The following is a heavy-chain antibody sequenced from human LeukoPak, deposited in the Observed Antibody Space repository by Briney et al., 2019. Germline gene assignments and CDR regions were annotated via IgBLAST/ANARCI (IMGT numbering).Heavy chain of an antibody. J-gene: IGHJ4*02. Sequence: GGSLRLSCAASGFTFDDYGMSWVRQAPGKGLEWVSGINWNGGSTGYADSVKGRFTISRDNAKNSLYLQMNSLRAEDTALYYCARVFDYDILTEYYFDYWGQGTLVTVSS. CDR1: GFTFDDYG. D-gene: IGHD3-9*01. CDR3: ARVFDYDILTEYYFDY. V-gene: IGHV3-20*04. CDR2: INWNGGST.